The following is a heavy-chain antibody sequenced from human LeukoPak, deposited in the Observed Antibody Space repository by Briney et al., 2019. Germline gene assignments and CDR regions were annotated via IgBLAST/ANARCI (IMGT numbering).Heavy chain of an antibody. Sequence: PGGSLRLSCAASGFTFSNAWMNWVRQAPGKGLECVGRIKSRTDGGTTEYAAPVKGRFPISRDDSENTLYLQMNSLTTEDTAVYFCTTRNNNFNSHYWGQGTLVTVS. CDR2: IKSRTDGGTT. D-gene: IGHD4-11*01. CDR3: TTRNNNFNSHY. V-gene: IGHV3-15*01. J-gene: IGHJ4*02. CDR1: GFTFSNAW.